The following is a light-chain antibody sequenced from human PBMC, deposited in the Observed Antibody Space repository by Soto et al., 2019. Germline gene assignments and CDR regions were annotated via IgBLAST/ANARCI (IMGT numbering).Light chain of an antibody. Sequence: QSALTQPASVSGSPGQSITISCTGTSSDVGAYNYVSWFQQHPGKAPKLLIYEVSNRHSGVSYRFSGSKSGSTASLTISGLHAEDEADYSCSSYTRSRTYGCGTGTKLTVL. CDR1: SSDVGAYNY. J-gene: IGLJ1*01. CDR2: EVS. V-gene: IGLV2-14*01. CDR3: SSYTRSRTYG.